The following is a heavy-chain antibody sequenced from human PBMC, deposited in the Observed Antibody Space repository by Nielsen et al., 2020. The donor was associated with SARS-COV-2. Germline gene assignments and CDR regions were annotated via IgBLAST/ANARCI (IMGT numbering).Heavy chain of an antibody. CDR3: ARVERPQLGFYYDTSGQYYFDC. CDR1: GYSFTSYG. Sequence: ASVKVSCKASGYSFTSYGISWVRQARGQGPEWMGWMSAYNGKTKYAQNFQGRVTMTTDTVTSTAYMELRSLRSDDTAVYYCARVERPQLGFYYDTSGQYYFDCWGQGTQVTVSS. D-gene: IGHD3-22*01. CDR2: MSAYNGKT. J-gene: IGHJ4*02. V-gene: IGHV1-18*01.